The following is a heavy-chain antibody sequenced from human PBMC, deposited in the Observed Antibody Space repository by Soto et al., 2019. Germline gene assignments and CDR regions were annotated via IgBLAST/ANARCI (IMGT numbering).Heavy chain of an antibody. V-gene: IGHV1-18*01. CDR3: AREYYYDSSGYYYHNY. J-gene: IGHJ4*02. Sequence: GASVKVSCKAYGYAFTSYGISWVRQAPGQRLERMGWINAGNWNTKYSQKFQGRVTITADKSTSTAYMELSSLRSEDTAVYYCAREYYYDSSGYYYHNYWGQGTLVTVSS. D-gene: IGHD3-22*01. CDR2: INAGNWNT. CDR1: GYAFTSYG.